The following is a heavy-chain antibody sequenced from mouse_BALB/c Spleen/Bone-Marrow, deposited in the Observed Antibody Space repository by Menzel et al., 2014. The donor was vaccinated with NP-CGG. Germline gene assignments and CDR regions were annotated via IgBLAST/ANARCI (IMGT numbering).Heavy chain of an antibody. J-gene: IGHJ2*01. Sequence: VESGGGLVQPGGSRKLSRAASGFTFSGFGMHWVRQAPEKGQEWVAYISSGSSTIFYADTVKGRFTISRDNPKNTLFLQMTSLRSEDTAMYYCTRGGNWEDFDYWGQGTTLTVSS. V-gene: IGHV5-17*02. CDR1: GFTFSGFG. D-gene: IGHD4-1*01. CDR2: ISSGSSTI. CDR3: TRGGNWEDFDY.